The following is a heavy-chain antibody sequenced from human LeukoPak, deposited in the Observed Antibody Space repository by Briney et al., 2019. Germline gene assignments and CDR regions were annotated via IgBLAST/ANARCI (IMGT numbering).Heavy chain of an antibody. CDR3: ARGHGSVWGELEYYFDY. CDR1: GYTFSSYG. D-gene: IGHD1-26*01. CDR2: ISAYNGNT. V-gene: IGHV1-18*01. J-gene: IGHJ4*02. Sequence: ASVKVSCKTSGYTFSSYGISWVRQAPGQGLEWMGRISAYNGNTNYAQKLQGRVTMTTDTSTSTAYMELRSLRSDDTAVYYCARGHGSVWGELEYYFDYWGQGTLVTVSS.